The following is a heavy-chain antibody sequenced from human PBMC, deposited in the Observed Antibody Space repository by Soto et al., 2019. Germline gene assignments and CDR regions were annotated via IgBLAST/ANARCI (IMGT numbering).Heavy chain of an antibody. J-gene: IGHJ4*02. V-gene: IGHV1-69*01. CDR1: GGTFSSYA. Sequence: QVQLVQSGAEVKKPGSSVKVSCKASGGTFSSYAISWVRQAPGQGLEWMGGIIPIFGTANYAQKFQGRVTITAHESTSTAYMELSSLRSEDTAVYYCAVVVVAARIWYYFDYWGQGTLVTVSS. CDR2: IIPIFGTA. CDR3: AVVVVAARIWYYFDY. D-gene: IGHD2-15*01.